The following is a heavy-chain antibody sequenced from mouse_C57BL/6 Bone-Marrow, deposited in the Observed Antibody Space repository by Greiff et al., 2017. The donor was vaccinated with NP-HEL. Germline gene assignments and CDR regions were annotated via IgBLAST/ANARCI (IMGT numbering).Heavy chain of an antibody. J-gene: IGHJ3*01. V-gene: IGHV1-26*01. Sequence: EVQLQQSGPELVKPGASVKISCKASGYTFTDYYMNWVKQSHGKSLEWIGDINPNNGGTSYNQKFKGKATLTVDKSSSTAYMELRSLTSEDSAVYYCARRGDGPFAYWGQGTLVTVSA. CDR2: INPNNGGT. CDR1: GYTFTDYY. CDR3: ARRGDGPFAY. D-gene: IGHD2-3*01.